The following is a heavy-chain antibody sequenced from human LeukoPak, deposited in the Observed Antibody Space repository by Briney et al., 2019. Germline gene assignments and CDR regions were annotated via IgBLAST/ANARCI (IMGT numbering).Heavy chain of an antibody. CDR1: GFTFSNYG. CDR2: ISYDGTNK. D-gene: IGHD6-13*01. CDR3: AKDSSRDYYYFDY. Sequence: GESLKISCAASGFTFSNYGMHWVRQAPGKGLEWVADISYDGTNKYYADSVKGRFTISRDNSKNTLYLEMNSLRAEDTAVFYCAKDSSRDYYYFDYWGQGTLVTVSS. V-gene: IGHV3-30*18. J-gene: IGHJ4*02.